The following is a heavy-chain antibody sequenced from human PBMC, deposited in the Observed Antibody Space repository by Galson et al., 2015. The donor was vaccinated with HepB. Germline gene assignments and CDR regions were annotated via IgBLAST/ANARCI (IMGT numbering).Heavy chain of an antibody. Sequence: SLRLSCAASGITFSDAWMSWVRQAPGKGLEWVGRIKSRADGGTAEYAAPVKGRFTISRDDSKKTLYLQMNSLITDDTAVYYCTYYYDSSGSHHFDYWGQGTLVTVSS. CDR3: TYYYDSSGSHHFDY. D-gene: IGHD3-22*01. V-gene: IGHV3-15*01. CDR1: GITFSDAW. CDR2: IKSRADGGTA. J-gene: IGHJ4*02.